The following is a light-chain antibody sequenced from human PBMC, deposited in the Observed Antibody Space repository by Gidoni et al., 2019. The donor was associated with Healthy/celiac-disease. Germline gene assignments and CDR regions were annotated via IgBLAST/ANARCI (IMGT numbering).Light chain of an antibody. CDR1: QSVLYSSNNKNY. Sequence: DIVMTQSPDSLAVSLGERATINCKSSQSVLYSSNNKNYLAWYQQKPGQPPKLLIYWASTRAAGVPDRFSGSGSGTDFTLTISSRQAEDVAVYYCQQYYSTPLTFGQGTKVEIK. J-gene: IGKJ1*01. V-gene: IGKV4-1*01. CDR3: QQYYSTPLT. CDR2: WAS.